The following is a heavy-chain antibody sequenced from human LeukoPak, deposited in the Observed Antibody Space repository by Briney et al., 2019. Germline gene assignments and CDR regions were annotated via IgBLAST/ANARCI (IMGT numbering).Heavy chain of an antibody. V-gene: IGHV1-8*02. Sequence: ASVKVSCKASGYIFTGYYMHWVRQAPGQGLEWMGWMNPNSGNTGYAQKFQGRVTMTRNTSISTAYMELSSLRSEDTAVYYCARVRRRITIFGVAWYYFDYWGQGTLVTVSS. CDR2: MNPNSGNT. CDR3: ARVRRRITIFGVAWYYFDY. CDR1: GYIFTGYY. D-gene: IGHD3-3*01. J-gene: IGHJ4*02.